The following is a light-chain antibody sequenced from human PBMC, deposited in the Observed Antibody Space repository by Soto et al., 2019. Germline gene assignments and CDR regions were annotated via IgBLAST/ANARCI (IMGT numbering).Light chain of an antibody. CDR2: EVS. CDR3: SSYTSSSTLV. V-gene: IGLV2-14*01. Sequence: QSGLTQPASVSGSPGQSITISCTGTSSDVGGYNYVSWYQQHPGKAPKLMIYEVSNRPSGVSNRFSGSKSGNTASLTISGLQAEDEADYYCSSYTSSSTLVFGGGTKLTVL. J-gene: IGLJ2*01. CDR1: SSDVGGYNY.